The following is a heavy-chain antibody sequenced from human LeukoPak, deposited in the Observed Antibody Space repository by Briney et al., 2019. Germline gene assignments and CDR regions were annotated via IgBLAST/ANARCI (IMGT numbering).Heavy chain of an antibody. CDR2: ISAYNGNT. J-gene: IGHJ4*02. V-gene: IGHV1-18*01. CDR3: ARDLRPFIVRGVHFDY. Sequence: ASVKVSCKASGYTFTSYGISWVRQAPGQRLEWMGWISAYNGNTNYAQKLQGRVTMTTDTSTSTAYMELRSLRSDDTAVYYCARDLRPFIVRGVHFDYWGQGTLVTVSS. D-gene: IGHD3-10*01. CDR1: GYTFTSYG.